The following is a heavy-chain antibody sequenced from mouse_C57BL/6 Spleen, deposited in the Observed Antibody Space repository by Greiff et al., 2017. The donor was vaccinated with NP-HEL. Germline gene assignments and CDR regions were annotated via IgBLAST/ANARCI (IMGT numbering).Heavy chain of an antibody. V-gene: IGHV1-54*01. Sequence: QVQLKESGAELVRPGTSVKVSCKASGYAFTNYLIEWVKQRPGQGLEWIGVINPGSGGTNYNEKFKGKATLTADKSSSTAYMQLSSLTSEDSAVYFCAMDYDVAYWGQGTLVTVSA. CDR2: INPGSGGT. J-gene: IGHJ3*01. CDR1: GYAFTNYL. CDR3: AMDYDVAY. D-gene: IGHD2-4*01.